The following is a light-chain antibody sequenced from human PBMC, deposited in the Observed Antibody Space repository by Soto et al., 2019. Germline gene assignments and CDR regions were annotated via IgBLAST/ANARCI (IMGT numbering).Light chain of an antibody. Sequence: DIQMTQSPSTLSASVGDRVTITCRASQSFGRWLAWYQQKPGKAPELLIYKTSTLERGVPSRFSGSGSGTEFTLTISSLQPDDFATYYCQEYKTGPGYNFDQGTRLEIK. CDR3: QEYKTGPGYN. V-gene: IGKV1-5*03. J-gene: IGKJ2*01. CDR1: QSFGRW. CDR2: KTS.